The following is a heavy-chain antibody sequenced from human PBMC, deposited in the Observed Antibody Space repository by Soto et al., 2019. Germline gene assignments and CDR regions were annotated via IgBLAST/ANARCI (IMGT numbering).Heavy chain of an antibody. V-gene: IGHV4-59*01. CDR3: AVNYDSSGYGPYYFDY. D-gene: IGHD3-22*01. J-gene: IGHJ4*02. Sequence: QVQLQESGPGLVKPSETLSLTCTVSGGSISSYYWSWIRQPPGKGLEWIGYIYYSGSTNYNPSLKSRVTLSVDTSKNQFSLKLSSVTAADTAVYYCAVNYDSSGYGPYYFDYWGQGTLVTVSS. CDR2: IYYSGST. CDR1: GGSISSYY.